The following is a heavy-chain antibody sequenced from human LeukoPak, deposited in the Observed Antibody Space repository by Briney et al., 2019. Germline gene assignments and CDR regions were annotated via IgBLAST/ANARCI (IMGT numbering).Heavy chain of an antibody. Sequence: GGSLRLSCAAAGFTFSSYGMHWVRQAPGKGLEWVAVIWYDGGNKYYADSVKGRFTISRDNSKNTLYLQMNSLRAEDTAVYYCARDWGTVTAHFDYWGQGTLVTVSS. CDR3: ARDWGTVTAHFDY. J-gene: IGHJ4*02. CDR2: IWYDGGNK. V-gene: IGHV3-33*01. CDR1: GFTFSSYG. D-gene: IGHD4-17*01.